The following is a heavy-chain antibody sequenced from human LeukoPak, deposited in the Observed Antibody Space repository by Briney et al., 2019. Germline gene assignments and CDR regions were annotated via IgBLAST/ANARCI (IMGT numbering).Heavy chain of an antibody. CDR1: GFTFSSYT. CDR2: IRGSSTFI. J-gene: IGHJ6*02. CDR3: ARQKILPGYDYYYYGMDV. D-gene: IGHD3-9*01. V-gene: IGHV3-21*01. Sequence: KAGGSLRLSCAASGFTFSSYTMNWVRQAPGKGLEWVSSIRGSSTFIYYADSVKGRFTISRDNAKNSLYLQMNNLRAEDTAVYYCARQKILPGYDYYYYGMDVWGQGTTVTVSS.